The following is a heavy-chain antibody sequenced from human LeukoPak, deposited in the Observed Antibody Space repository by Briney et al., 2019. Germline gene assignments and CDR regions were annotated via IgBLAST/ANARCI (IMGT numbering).Heavy chain of an antibody. J-gene: IGHJ6*02. CDR2: ISSYNGNT. Sequence: ASVKVSCKASGYTFTSYAISWVRQAPGQGLEWMGWISSYNGNTKYAQKVQGRVTMTTDTSTSTAYMELRSLRSDDTAVYYCARGYSYGSDYYYGMDVWGQGTTVTVPS. V-gene: IGHV1-18*01. CDR3: ARGYSYGSDYYYGMDV. D-gene: IGHD5-18*01. CDR1: GYTFTSYA.